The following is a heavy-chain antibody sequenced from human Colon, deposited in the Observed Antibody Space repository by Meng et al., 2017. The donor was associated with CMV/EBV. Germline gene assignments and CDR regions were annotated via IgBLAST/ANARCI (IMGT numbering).Heavy chain of an antibody. CDR3: ARDLYKTTVPN. CDR1: GFTFSAYT. Sequence: GGSLRLSCEASGFTFSAYTMNWVRQAPGQGLEWVASISNSGYYINYADSVKGRFTISRDNAKNLLSLQLSSLRAEDTAVYYCARDLYKTTVPNWGQGTLVTVSS. J-gene: IGHJ4*02. V-gene: IGHV3-21*01. D-gene: IGHD4-17*01. CDR2: ISNSGYYI.